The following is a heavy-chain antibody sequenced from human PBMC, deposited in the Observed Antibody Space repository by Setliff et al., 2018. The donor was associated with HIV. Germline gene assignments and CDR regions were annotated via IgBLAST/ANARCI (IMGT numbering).Heavy chain of an antibody. CDR1: GFTFSSYT. J-gene: IGHJ3*02. CDR2: ISSSGSTI. Sequence: LRLSCAASGFTFSSYTMNWVRQAPGKGLDWVSYISSSGSTIYYADSVKGRFTVYRDNTKNSLYLQMNVLRTEDTAVYYCATKYYDSSGQPSDAFDNWGQGTVVTVSS. D-gene: IGHD3-22*01. CDR3: ATKYYDSSGQPSDAFDN. V-gene: IGHV3-48*04.